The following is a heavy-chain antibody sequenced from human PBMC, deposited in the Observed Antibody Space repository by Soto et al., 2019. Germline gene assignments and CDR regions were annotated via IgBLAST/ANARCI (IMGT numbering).Heavy chain of an antibody. CDR3: AKKYYFGSGSYVFYFDS. J-gene: IGHJ4*02. V-gene: IGHV3-23*01. CDR1: GFTFSNYA. Sequence: EVQLLESGGGLVQPGGSLRLSCAASGFTFSNYAMTWVRQAPGKGLEWVSTMSGTAGNTYYADSVKGRFTISRDNSKNTLYLQMNSLRAEDTAVYYCAKKYYFGSGSYVFYFDSWGQGTLVTVSS. CDR2: MSGTAGNT. D-gene: IGHD3-10*01.